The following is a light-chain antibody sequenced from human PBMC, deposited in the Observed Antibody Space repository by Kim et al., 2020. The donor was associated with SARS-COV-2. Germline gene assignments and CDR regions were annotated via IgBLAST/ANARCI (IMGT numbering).Light chain of an antibody. J-gene: IGLJ3*02. CDR2: QDF. V-gene: IGLV3-1*01. Sequence: VSPRQTANITCSGDKLGDNYVCWYQQKPGQSPMLVIYQDFRRPSGIPERFSGSNSGTTATLTFSGVQTMDEDEYFCQAWDRSTFWVFGGGTQLTVL. CDR1: KLGDNY. CDR3: QAWDRSTFWV.